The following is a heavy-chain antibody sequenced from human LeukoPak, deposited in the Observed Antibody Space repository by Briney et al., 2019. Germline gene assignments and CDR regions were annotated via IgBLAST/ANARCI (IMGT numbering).Heavy chain of an antibody. CDR1: GYTFIGYY. CDR3: ARDPRYDDTNGTIY. V-gene: IGHV1-2*02. J-gene: IGHJ4*02. Sequence: GASVKVSCKASGYTFIGYYMHWVRQAPGQGLGWMGWINPNSGGTNYAQKFQGRVTMTRDTSISTAYMELSRLRSDDTAVYYCARDPRYDDTNGTIYWGQGTLVAVSS. D-gene: IGHD3-22*01. CDR2: INPNSGGT.